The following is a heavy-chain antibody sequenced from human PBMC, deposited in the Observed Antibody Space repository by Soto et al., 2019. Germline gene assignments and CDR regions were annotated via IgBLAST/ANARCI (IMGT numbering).Heavy chain of an antibody. Sequence: QAQLVQSGAEVKKPGASVKVSCKASGYNFTRFGISWVRQAPGQGLEGMGWISAYNGNTNYAQKLQGRVTMTTDTSTNTGYMDLGSLRSDDTAVYYCARLYIVGTTMLYGMDVWGQGTTVTVSS. V-gene: IGHV1-18*01. D-gene: IGHD1-26*01. CDR3: ARLYIVGTTMLYGMDV. CDR1: GYNFTRFG. CDR2: ISAYNGNT. J-gene: IGHJ6*02.